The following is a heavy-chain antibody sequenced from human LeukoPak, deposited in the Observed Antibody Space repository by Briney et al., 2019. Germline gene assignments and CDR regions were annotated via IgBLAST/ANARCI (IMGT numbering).Heavy chain of an antibody. J-gene: IGHJ4*02. CDR1: GASISGYW. D-gene: IGHD2-15*01. CDR3: ARAPGGCGGTCPFDS. V-gene: IGHV4-4*07. CDR2: MYTDGDT. Sequence: PSETLSLTCDVSGASISGYWWSWLRQPAGKGLEWIGRMYTDGDTNYNPALKSRVTVSVDTSKNLFSLKLISVTAADTAVYYCARAPGGCGGTCPFDSWGQGTLVTVSS.